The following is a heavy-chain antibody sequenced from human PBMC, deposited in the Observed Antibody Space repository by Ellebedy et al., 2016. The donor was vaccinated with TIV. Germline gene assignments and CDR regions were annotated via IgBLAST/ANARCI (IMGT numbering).Heavy chain of an antibody. V-gene: IGHV4-4*07. CDR1: GGSISSYY. D-gene: IGHD5-12*01. CDR3: ARSLVGSGCIDY. J-gene: IGHJ4*02. CDR2: IYTSGST. Sequence: MPSETLSLTCTVSGGSISSYYWSWIRQPVGKGLEWIGRIYTSGSTNYNPSLKSRTTMSVDTSKNQFSLKLSSVTAADTAVYYCARSLVGSGCIDYWGQGTLVTVSS.